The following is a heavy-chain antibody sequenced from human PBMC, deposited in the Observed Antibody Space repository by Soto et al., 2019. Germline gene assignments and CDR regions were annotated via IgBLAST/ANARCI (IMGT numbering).Heavy chain of an antibody. D-gene: IGHD3-16*01. Sequence: PGGGLEWLSSITGTSAFPEYAESIEGRFTISRDNPNKLLFLHMDNLRPEDTAVYYCARENLAFQGAFDLWGQGTLVTVSS. CDR2: ITGTSAFP. J-gene: IGHJ4*02. CDR3: ARENLAFQGAFDL. V-gene: IGHV3-21*01.